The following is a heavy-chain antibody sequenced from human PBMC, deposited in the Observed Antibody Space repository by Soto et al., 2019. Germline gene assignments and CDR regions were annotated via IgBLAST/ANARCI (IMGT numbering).Heavy chain of an antibody. D-gene: IGHD3-10*01. V-gene: IGHV1-18*01. J-gene: IGHJ4*02. CDR2: ISAYNGNT. CDR3: ARDKSGSGSYVALIIDY. CDR1: GYTFTSYG. Sequence: QVQLVQSGAEVKKPGASMKVSCKASGYTFTSYGISWVRQAPGQGLEWMGWISAYNGNTNYAQKIQGRVTMTTDTSTSTAYMELRSLRSDDTAVYYCARDKSGSGSYVALIIDYWGQGTLVTVSS.